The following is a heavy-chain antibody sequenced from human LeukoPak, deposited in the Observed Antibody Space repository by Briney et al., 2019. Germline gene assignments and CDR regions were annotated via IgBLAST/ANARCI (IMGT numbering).Heavy chain of an antibody. CDR2: ISSNGGST. J-gene: IGHJ4*02. Sequence: GGSLRLSSAASGFTFTSYAMTWVRQAPGKGLEWVSSISSNGGSTYYADSVKCRFTISRANSKSTVYLQMNSLRAEDTALYYCARDHRLAAAFDYWGQGALVTVSS. D-gene: IGHD6-13*01. CDR1: GFTFTSYA. CDR3: ARDHRLAAAFDY. V-gene: IGHV3-23*01.